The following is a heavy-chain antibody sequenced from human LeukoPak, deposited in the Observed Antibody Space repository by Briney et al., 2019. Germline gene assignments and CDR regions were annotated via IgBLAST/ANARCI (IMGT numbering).Heavy chain of an antibody. CDR2: IYPGDSDT. D-gene: IGHD3-3*01. CDR1: GYSFTSYW. CDR3: ARRAGHYDFWSGYYTVFDY. Sequence: GESLKISCKGSGYSFTSYWIGWVRQMPGKGLEWMGIIYPGDSDTRYSPSFQGQVTISADKSISTAYLQWSSLKASDTAMYYCARRAGHYDFWSGYYTVFDYWGQGTLVTVSS. J-gene: IGHJ4*02. V-gene: IGHV5-51*01.